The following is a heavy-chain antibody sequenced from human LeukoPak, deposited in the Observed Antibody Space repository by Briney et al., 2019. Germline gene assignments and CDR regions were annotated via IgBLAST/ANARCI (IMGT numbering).Heavy chain of an antibody. D-gene: IGHD5-18*01. J-gene: IGHJ4*02. Sequence: GGSLRLSCAASGFTFSTYAMHWVRQAPGKGLEWVALIWYDGTNKYYADSVKGRFTVSRDSSKNTVYLQTNSLRVEDTAVYYCARAFWVDTAMVPDYWGQGTLVTVSS. V-gene: IGHV3-33*01. CDR1: GFTFSTYA. CDR2: IWYDGTNK. CDR3: ARAFWVDTAMVPDY.